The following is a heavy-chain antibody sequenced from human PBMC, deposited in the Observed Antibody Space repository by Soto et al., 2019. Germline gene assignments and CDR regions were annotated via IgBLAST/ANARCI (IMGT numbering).Heavy chain of an antibody. CDR1: GFTFSSYA. D-gene: IGHD5-12*01. J-gene: IGHJ4*02. V-gene: IGHV3-30-3*01. Sequence: GGSLRLSCAASGFTFSSYAMHWVRQAPGKGLEWVAVISYDGSNKYYADSVKGRFTISRDNSKNTLYLQMNSLRAEDTAVYYCARVRERWLQFPIGYWGQGTLVTVSS. CDR2: ISYDGSNK. CDR3: ARVRERWLQFPIGY.